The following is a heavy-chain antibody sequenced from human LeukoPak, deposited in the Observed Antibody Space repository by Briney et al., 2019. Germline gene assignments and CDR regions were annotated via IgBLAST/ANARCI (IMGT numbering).Heavy chain of an antibody. CDR1: GFTFSSYW. J-gene: IGHJ4*02. D-gene: IGHD2-2*01. CDR3: ARDGGVDIVVVPADY. CDR2: IKQDGSEK. V-gene: IGHV3-7*01. Sequence: GGSLRLSCAASGFTFSSYWMSWVRQAPGKGLEGVANIKQDGSEKYYVDSVKGRFTISRDNAKNSLYLQMNSLRAEDTAVYYCARDGGVDIVVVPADYLGQGTLVTVSS.